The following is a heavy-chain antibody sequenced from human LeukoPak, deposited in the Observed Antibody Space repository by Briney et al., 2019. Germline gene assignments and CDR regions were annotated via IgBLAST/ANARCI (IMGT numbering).Heavy chain of an antibody. CDR2: IIPIFGTA. Sequence: SVKVSCKASGGTFSSYAISWVRQAPGQGLEWMGGIIPIFGTANCAQKFQGRVTITADESTSTAYMELSSLRSEDTAVYYCARDLSVYCSSTSCSFDYWGQGTLVTVSS. CDR3: ARDLSVYCSSTSCSFDY. V-gene: IGHV1-69*13. D-gene: IGHD2-2*01. CDR1: GGTFSSYA. J-gene: IGHJ4*02.